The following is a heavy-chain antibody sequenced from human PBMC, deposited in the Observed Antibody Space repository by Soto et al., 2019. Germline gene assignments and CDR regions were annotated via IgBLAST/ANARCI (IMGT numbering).Heavy chain of an antibody. D-gene: IGHD4-17*01. CDR1: GGSISSGGSY. Sequence: QVQLQESGPGLVMPSQTLSLTCTVSGGSISSGGSYWSWIRQHPGRGLEWLGYIHNSGSTYYNPSLKSRLTISVDTSKNQFSLRLHSVTAADTAVYYCARDSTLTSLIGVHYWGQGALVTVAS. V-gene: IGHV4-31*03. CDR3: ARDSTLTSLIGVHY. CDR2: IHNSGST. J-gene: IGHJ4*02.